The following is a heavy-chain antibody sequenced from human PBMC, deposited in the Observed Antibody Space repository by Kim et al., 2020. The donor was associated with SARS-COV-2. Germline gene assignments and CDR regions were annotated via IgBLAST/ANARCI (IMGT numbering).Heavy chain of an antibody. Sequence: ESLSGQFTISRDNSRNTLYLQMNSLGAEDTVVYYCARGRSRAGTTEFDYWGQGALVTVSS. J-gene: IGHJ4*02. V-gene: IGHV3-23*01. CDR3: ARGRSRAGTTEFDY. D-gene: IGHD1-7*01.